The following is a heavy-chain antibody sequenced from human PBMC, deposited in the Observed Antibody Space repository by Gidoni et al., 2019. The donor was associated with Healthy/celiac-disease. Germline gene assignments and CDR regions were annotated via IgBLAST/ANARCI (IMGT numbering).Heavy chain of an antibody. D-gene: IGHD4-17*01. CDR3: ARDGDYGDYFDY. Sequence: QVQLVESGGGVVQPGGSLRLSCAASGFTFSSYAMHWVRQAPGKGLECVSVISDDGSYKYYADSVKGRFTISRDNSKNTLYLQMNSLRAEDTAVYYCARDGDYGDYFDYWGQGTLVTVSS. V-gene: IGHV3-30-3*01. J-gene: IGHJ4*02. CDR2: ISDDGSYK. CDR1: GFTFSSYA.